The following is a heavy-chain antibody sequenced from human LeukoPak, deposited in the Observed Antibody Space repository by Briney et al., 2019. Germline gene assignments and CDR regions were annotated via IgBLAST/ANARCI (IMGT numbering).Heavy chain of an antibody. CDR1: GFTFSSYA. D-gene: IGHD5-24*01. J-gene: IGHJ4*02. CDR3: ARGSRDGYNLRGL. CDR2: ISYDGSNK. Sequence: GRSLRLSCAASGFTFSSYAMHWVRQAPSKGLEWVAVISYDGSNKYYADSVKGRFTISRDNSKNALYLQMNSLRAEDTAVYYCARGSRDGYNLRGLWGQGTLVTVSS. V-gene: IGHV3-30-3*01.